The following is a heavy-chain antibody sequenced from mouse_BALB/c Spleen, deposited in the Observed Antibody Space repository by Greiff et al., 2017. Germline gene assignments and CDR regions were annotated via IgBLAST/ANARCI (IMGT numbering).Heavy chain of an antibody. CDR1: GFNIKDYY. J-gene: IGHJ2*01. Sequence: EVKLQESGAELVRSGASVKLSCTASGFNIKDYYMHWVKQRPEQGLEWIGWIDPENGDTEYAPKFQGKATMTADTSSNTAYLQLSSLTSEDTAVYYCKVTATVYFDYWGQGTTLTVSS. CDR2: IDPENGDT. CDR3: KVTATVYFDY. V-gene: IGHV14-4*02. D-gene: IGHD1-2*01.